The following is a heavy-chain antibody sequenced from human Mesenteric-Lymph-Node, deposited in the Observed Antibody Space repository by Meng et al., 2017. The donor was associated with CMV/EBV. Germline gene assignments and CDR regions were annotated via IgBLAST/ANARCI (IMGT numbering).Heavy chain of an antibody. D-gene: IGHD6-19*01. CDR2: TYYSGAT. CDR3: ARGHSGWKYYYYGMDV. J-gene: IGHJ6*02. CDR1: GGSVTGGTYY. Sequence: SETLSLTCTVSGGSVTGGTYYWSWIRQPPGKGLEWIGYTYYSGATNYNPSLRSRGTISLDTSKNQFSLKVRSVTAADTAVYYCARGHSGWKYYYYGMDVWGQGTTVTVSS. V-gene: IGHV4-61*01.